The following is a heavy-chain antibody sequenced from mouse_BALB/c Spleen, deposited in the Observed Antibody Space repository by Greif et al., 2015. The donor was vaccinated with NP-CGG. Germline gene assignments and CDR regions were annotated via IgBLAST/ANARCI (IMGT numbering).Heavy chain of an antibody. J-gene: IGHJ4*01. CDR3: ARWGGNYAMDY. V-gene: IGHV1-84*02. CDR1: GYTFTDYY. D-gene: IGHD1-1*02. CDR2: IYPGSGNT. Sequence: LVESGPELVKPGASVKISCKVSGYTFTDYYINWVRQKPGQGLEWIGWIYPGSGNTKYNEKFKGKATLTVDTSSSTAYMQLSSLTSEDTAVYFCARWGGNYAMDYWGQGTSVTVSS.